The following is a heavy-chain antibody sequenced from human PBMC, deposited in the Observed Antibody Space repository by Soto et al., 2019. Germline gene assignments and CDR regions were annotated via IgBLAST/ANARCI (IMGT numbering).Heavy chain of an antibody. CDR3: ARGIATGQLDP. V-gene: IGHV1-3*01. D-gene: IGHD2-15*01. Sequence: ASVNVSCKASGYTFTRYTMNWVRQAPGQRLEWMGWINPDNGNTKSSRKFQDRVIITRDTSASTAYMDLSSLRSEDTAVYYCARGIATGQLDPWGQGTLVTSP. J-gene: IGHJ5*02. CDR2: INPDNGNT. CDR1: GYTFTRYT.